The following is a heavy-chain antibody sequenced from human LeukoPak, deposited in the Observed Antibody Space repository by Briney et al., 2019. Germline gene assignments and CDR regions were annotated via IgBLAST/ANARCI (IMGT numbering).Heavy chain of an antibody. J-gene: IGHJ4*02. CDR2: INHSGYT. Sequence: SETLPLTCAVSGVSFNDYYWSWVRQTPGKGLEWIGEINHSGYTNDSPSLKSRVTLSIDTSRKQFSLNLRSATVADTGIYYCTRMTTGHDYWGQGTLVTVSS. V-gene: IGHV4-34*01. CDR3: TRMTTGHDY. CDR1: GVSFNDYY. D-gene: IGHD4-17*01.